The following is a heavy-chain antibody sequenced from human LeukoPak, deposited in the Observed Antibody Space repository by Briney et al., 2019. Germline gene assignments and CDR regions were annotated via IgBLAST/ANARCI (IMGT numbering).Heavy chain of an antibody. J-gene: IGHJ3*02. D-gene: IGHD6-19*01. V-gene: IGHV4-59*01. CDR2: IYYSGST. CDR1: GGSISSYY. Sequence: PSETLSLTCTVSGGSISSYYWSWIRQPPGKGLEWIGYIYYSGSTNYNPSLKSRVTISVDTSKNQFSLKLSSVTAADTAVYYCARGGIAVTDAFDIWGQGTMVTVSS. CDR3: ARGGIAVTDAFDI.